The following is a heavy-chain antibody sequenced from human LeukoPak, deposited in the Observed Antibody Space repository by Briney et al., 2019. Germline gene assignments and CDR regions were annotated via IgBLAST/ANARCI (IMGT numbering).Heavy chain of an antibody. V-gene: IGHV1-18*01. CDR2: ISAYNGNT. D-gene: IGHD3-22*01. J-gene: IGHJ4*02. CDR3: ARVDPYDSSAYYFDY. Sequence: ASLKVSCKASGYTFTSYGISWVRQAPGQGLEWMGWISAYNGNTNYAQKLQGRVTMTTDTSTSTAYMELRSLRSDDTAVYYCARVDPYDSSAYYFDYWGQGTLVTVSS. CDR1: GYTFTSYG.